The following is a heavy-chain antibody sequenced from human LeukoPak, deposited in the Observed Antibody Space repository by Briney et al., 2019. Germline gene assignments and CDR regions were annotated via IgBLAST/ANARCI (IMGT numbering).Heavy chain of an antibody. V-gene: IGHV3-30*04. Sequence: PGWSLRLSCAASGFTFSSYAMHWVRQAPGKGLEWVAVISYDGSNKYYADSVKGRFTISRDNSKNTLYLQMNSLRAEDTAVYYCARDGISSSWYNWFDPWGQGTLVTVSS. CDR1: GFTFSSYA. CDR3: ARDGISSSWYNWFDP. J-gene: IGHJ5*02. D-gene: IGHD6-13*01. CDR2: ISYDGSNK.